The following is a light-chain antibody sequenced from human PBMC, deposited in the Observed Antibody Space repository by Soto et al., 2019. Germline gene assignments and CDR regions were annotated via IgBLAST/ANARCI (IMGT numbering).Light chain of an antibody. CDR3: AAWDDSLNGVL. J-gene: IGLJ2*01. Sequence: QSVLTQPPSASGAPGQRVTISCSGSRSNIGSNSVNWFQQLPGTAPKLLIYITSQRPSGVPDRFSASKSGTSASLAISGLQSEDEADYYCAAWDDSLNGVLFGGGTKVTVL. CDR2: ITS. CDR1: RSNIGSNS. V-gene: IGLV1-44*01.